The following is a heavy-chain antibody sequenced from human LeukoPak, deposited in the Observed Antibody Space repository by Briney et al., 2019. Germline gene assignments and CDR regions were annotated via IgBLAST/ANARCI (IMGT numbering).Heavy chain of an antibody. D-gene: IGHD1-26*01. CDR3: ARVGGSYYDGDY. Sequence: GGSLRLSYALAGFSFSIYSINCVRQDPGDWLGWVSYISSSSTTIYYAEVVKGRFTISKDNAKSSLYLQMNRLRDEDTAVYYCARVGGSYYDGDYWGQGTLVTVSS. J-gene: IGHJ4*02. V-gene: IGHV3-48*02. CDR1: GFSFSIYS. CDR2: ISSSSTTI.